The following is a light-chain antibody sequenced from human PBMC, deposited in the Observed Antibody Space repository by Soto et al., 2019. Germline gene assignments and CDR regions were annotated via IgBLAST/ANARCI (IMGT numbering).Light chain of an antibody. CDR3: QQSYSTPPT. CDR1: QSISSY. V-gene: IGKV1-39*01. J-gene: IGKJ4*01. Sequence: DIQMTQSPSSLSASVGDRVTITCRASQSISSYLNWYQQKPGKAPKLLIYAASSLQSGVPSRFSGSGSGTDSTPTISSLQPEDFATYYCQQSYSTPPTFGGGTKVDI. CDR2: AAS.